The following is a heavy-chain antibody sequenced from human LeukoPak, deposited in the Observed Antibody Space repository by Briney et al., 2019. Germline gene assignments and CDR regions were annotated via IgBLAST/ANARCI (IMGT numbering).Heavy chain of an antibody. V-gene: IGHV3-23*01. D-gene: IGHD2-2*01. CDR2: ISGSGGST. J-gene: IGHJ4*02. CDR1: GFTFSSYA. CDR3: AKGTVVVPAADFDY. Sequence: GGSLRLSCAASGFTFSSYAMSWVRQAPGKGLEWVSAISGSGGSTYYADSVKGRFTISRDNSENTLYLQMNSLRAEDTAVYYCAKGTVVVPAADFDYWGQGTLVTVSS.